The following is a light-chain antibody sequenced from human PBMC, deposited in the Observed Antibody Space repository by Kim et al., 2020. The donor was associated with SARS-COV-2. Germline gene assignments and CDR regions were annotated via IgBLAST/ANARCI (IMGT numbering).Light chain of an antibody. CDR2: GKN. V-gene: IGLV3-19*01. Sequence: SSELTQDPAVSVALGQTVRITCQGDSLRSYYATWYQQKPGQAPILVIYGKNNRPSGIPHRFSGSSSGNTASLTITGTQAGDEADYYCNSRASNNNVLFGG. CDR3: NSRASNNNVL. CDR1: SLRSYY. J-gene: IGLJ2*01.